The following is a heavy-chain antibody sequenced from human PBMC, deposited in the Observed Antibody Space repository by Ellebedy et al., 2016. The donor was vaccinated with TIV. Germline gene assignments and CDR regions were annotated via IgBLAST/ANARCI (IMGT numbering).Heavy chain of an antibody. V-gene: IGHV1-3*01. CDR2: INGGDGYP. J-gene: IGHJ4*02. D-gene: IGHD3-16*01. Sequence: AASVKVSCKASGYAFTHYCLHWVRQAPGQGLEWMAWINGGDGYPKYSWKFQGRVSFTRDTSAPTAYIELSSLKSEDTAVYYCARSGDAWGIDFWGQGTLVTVSS. CDR3: ARSGDAWGIDF. CDR1: GYAFTHYC.